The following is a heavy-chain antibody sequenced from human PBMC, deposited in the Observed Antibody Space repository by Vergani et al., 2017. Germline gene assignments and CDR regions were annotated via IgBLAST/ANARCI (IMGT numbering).Heavy chain of an antibody. J-gene: IGHJ4*02. CDR2: IRSKAYGGTT. V-gene: IGHV3-49*03. Sequence: EVQLLESGGGLVQPGGSLRLSCTASGFTFGDYAMSWFRQAPGKGLEWVGFIRSKAYGGTTEYAASVKGRFTISRDDSKSIAYLQMNSLKTEDTAVYYCTRANDYGDYGIDYWGQGTLVTVSS. D-gene: IGHD4-17*01. CDR3: TRANDYGDYGIDY. CDR1: GFTFGDYA.